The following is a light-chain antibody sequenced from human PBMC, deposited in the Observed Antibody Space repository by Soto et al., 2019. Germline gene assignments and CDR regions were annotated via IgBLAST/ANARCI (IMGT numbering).Light chain of an antibody. Sequence: QSVLTQPPSASGSPGQSVTISCTGTSSDVGGYNYVSWYQQHPGKAPKLMIYEVSKRPSGVPDRFSGSKSGNTASLTVSGLQAEVEADYYCSSYAGSNNWNFGTGTKLTVL. CDR3: SSYAGSNNWN. J-gene: IGLJ1*01. V-gene: IGLV2-8*01. CDR1: SSDVGGYNY. CDR2: EVS.